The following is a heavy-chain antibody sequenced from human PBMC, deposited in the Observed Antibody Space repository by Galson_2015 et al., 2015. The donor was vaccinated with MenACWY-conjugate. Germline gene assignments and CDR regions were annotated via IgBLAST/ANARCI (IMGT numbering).Heavy chain of an antibody. V-gene: IGHV4-39*02. CDR3: ARDYFQSYMDV. J-gene: IGHJ6*03. D-gene: IGHD2/OR15-2a*01. Sequence: SETLSLTCTVSGGSISSSNYYWAWIRQPPGKGLEWIGSIYYSGSTYYNPSLKSRVTISVDTPKTQFSLKLSSVTAAYTAVYYCARDYFQSYMDVWGKGTTVTVSS. CDR1: GGSISSSNYY. CDR2: IYYSGST.